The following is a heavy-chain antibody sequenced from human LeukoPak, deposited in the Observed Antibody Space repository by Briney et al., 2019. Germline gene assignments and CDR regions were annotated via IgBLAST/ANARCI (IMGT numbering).Heavy chain of an antibody. D-gene: IGHD6-19*01. J-gene: IGHJ5*02. CDR2: IWYDGSNK. CDR3: ASDSSGWRS. CDR1: GFTFSSYG. Sequence: GGSLRLSCAASGFTFSSYGMHWVRQAPGKGLEWVAVIWYDGSNKYYADSVKGRFTISRDNSKNTLYLQMNSLKAEDTAAYYCASDSSGWRSWGQGTLVTVSS. V-gene: IGHV3-33*01.